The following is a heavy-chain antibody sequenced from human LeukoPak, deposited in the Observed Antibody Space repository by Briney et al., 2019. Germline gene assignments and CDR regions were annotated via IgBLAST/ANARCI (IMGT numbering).Heavy chain of an antibody. V-gene: IGHV1-69*13. CDR1: GGTFSSYA. CDR2: IIPIFGTA. D-gene: IGHD3-16*01. J-gene: IGHJ5*02. Sequence: SVKVSCKASGGTFSSYAISWVRQAPGQGLEWMGGIIPIFGTANYAQKFQGRVTITADESTSTAYMELSSLRSEDTAVYYCARGANGGAIYNWFDPWGQGTLVTVSS. CDR3: ARGANGGAIYNWFDP.